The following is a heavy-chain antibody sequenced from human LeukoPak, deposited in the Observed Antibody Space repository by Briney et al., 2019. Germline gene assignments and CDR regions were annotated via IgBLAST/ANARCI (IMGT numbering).Heavy chain of an antibody. V-gene: IGHV1-69*05. CDR3: AGSRGYSYGFDY. J-gene: IGHJ4*02. Sequence: SAGKVSCKASGGTFSSYAISWVRQAPGQGLELMGRIIPIFGTANYAQKVQGRVTITTDEPKRTAYMELRSLRYEHTAVYYCAGSRGYSYGFDYWGQGTLVTVSS. D-gene: IGHD5-18*01. CDR2: IIPIFGTA. CDR1: GGTFSSYA.